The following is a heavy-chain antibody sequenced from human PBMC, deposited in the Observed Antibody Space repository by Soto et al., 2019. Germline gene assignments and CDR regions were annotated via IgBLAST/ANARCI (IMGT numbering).Heavy chain of an antibody. D-gene: IGHD3-16*01. CDR2: IHSSGST. Sequence: QVQLQQSGPELLNHSETLFLTCTVSGGSIHGHYWTWMRQFPGRGLEWIGYIHSSGSTNYNPSLKRRLTMALDPSTNIFSLWLTSVTAADMAVYYCVGELIMKNYFDTWGQGSLFTAPS. CDR1: GGSIHGHY. J-gene: IGHJ4*02. V-gene: IGHV4-59*11. CDR3: VGELIMKNYFDT.